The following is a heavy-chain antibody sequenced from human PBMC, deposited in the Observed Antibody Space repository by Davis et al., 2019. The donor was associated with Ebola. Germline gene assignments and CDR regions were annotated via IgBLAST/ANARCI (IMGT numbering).Heavy chain of an antibody. J-gene: IGHJ6*02. CDR1: GGSISSSNYY. CDR2: IYYRGST. V-gene: IGHV4-39*07. Sequence: MPSETLSLTCTVSGGSISSSNYYWGWIRQPPGEGLQWIGSIYYRGSTYYNPSLKSRVTISVDTSKNQFSLRLSSVTAADTAFYYCARGRGMDVWGQGTTVTVSS. CDR3: ARGRGMDV.